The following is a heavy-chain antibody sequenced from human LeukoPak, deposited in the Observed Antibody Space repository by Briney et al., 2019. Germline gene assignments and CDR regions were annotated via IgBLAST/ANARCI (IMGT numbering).Heavy chain of an antibody. CDR2: ISWDGGST. V-gene: IGHV3-43*01. J-gene: IGHJ4*02. CDR1: GFTFDDYT. CDR3: AKGGVVVAARDYFDY. D-gene: IGHD2-15*01. Sequence: PGGSLRLSCAASGFTFDDYTMHWVRQAPGRGLEWVSLISWDGGSTYYADSVKGRFTISRDNSKNSLYLQMNSLRTEDTALYYYAKGGVVVAARDYFDYWGQGTLVTVSS.